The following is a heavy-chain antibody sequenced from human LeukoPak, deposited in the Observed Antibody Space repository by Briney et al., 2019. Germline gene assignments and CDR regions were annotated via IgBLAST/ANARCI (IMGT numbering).Heavy chain of an antibody. CDR3: ARGLERYCSSTRCLYYYYYMDV. V-gene: IGHV1-2*02. CDR2: INSNSYGS. Sequence: ASVKVSCQASGYTFIGYYMHWVRQAPGQGRAWMGWINSNSYGSNYAQKFQGRVTLTRDRPRSTVYMELSRLRSDYTAVYYCARGLERYCSSTRCLYYYYYMDVWGKGTTVTVSS. D-gene: IGHD2-2*01. CDR1: GYTFIGYY. J-gene: IGHJ6*03.